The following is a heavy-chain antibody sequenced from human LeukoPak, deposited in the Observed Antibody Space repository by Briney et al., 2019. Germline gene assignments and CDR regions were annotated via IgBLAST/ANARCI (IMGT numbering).Heavy chain of an antibody. CDR2: VWYTGSA. CDR3: ARLGQPVQPRDYLGYCGY. J-gene: IGHJ4*02. V-gene: IGHV4-59*08. D-gene: IGHD7-27*01. CDR1: GGSISNYH. Sequence: KPSETLSLTCTVSGGSISNYHWTWIRQSPGRGLEWIGYVWYTGSANYSPSLKRRVTISVDTSKNQLSLELTSLTAADTAVYYCARLGQPVQPRDYLGYCGYWGQGTLVTVSS.